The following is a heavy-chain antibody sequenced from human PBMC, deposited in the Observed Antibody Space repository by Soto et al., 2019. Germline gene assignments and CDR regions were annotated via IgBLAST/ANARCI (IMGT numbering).Heavy chain of an antibody. CDR2: IDPSDSYT. CDR3: AIQLRSGELNAFDI. V-gene: IGHV5-10-1*01. CDR1: GYSLTIYC. J-gene: IGHJ3*02. D-gene: IGHD1-26*01. Sequence: PGESLKISCKGAGYSLTIYCISWVLQMPWKGLEWMGRIDPSDSYTNYSPSFQGHVTISADKSISTAYLQWSSLKASDTAMYYCAIQLRSGELNAFDIWGQGTMVTVSS.